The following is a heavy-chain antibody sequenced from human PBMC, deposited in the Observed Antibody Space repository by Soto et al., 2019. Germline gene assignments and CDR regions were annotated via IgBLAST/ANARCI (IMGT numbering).Heavy chain of an antibody. V-gene: IGHV3-21*01. Sequence: SGGSLRLSCAASGFTFSSYSMNWVRQAPGKGLEWVSSISSSSSYIYYADSVKGRFTISRDNAKNSLYLQMNSLRAEDTAVYYCARVYDFELEGPLDYWGQGTLVTVSS. CDR3: ARVYDFELEGPLDY. D-gene: IGHD1-1*01. CDR1: GFTFSSYS. J-gene: IGHJ4*02. CDR2: ISSSSSYI.